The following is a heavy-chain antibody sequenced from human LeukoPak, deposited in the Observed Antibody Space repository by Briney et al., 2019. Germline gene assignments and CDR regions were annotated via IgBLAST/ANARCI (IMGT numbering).Heavy chain of an antibody. D-gene: IGHD2/OR15-2a*01. CDR3: ARSSLSSFHFQH. J-gene: IGHJ1*01. CDR2: IYYSGST. CDR1: GGSISSYY. V-gene: IGHV4-59*01. Sequence: SETLSLTCTVSGGSISSYYWSWIRQPPGKGLEWIGYIYYSGSTNYNPSLKSRVTISVDTSKNQFSLKLSSVTAADTAVYYCARSSLSSFHFQHWGQGTLVTVSS.